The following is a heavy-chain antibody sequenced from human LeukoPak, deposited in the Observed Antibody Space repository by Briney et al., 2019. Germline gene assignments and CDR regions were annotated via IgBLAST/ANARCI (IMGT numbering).Heavy chain of an antibody. CDR2: INHSGST. CDR3: ARASIMITFGGVTPSWFDP. V-gene: IGHV4-34*01. Sequence: GPLRLSCAASGFTFSNYAMSWIRQPPGKGLEWIGEINHSGSTNYNPSLKSRVTISVDTSKNQFSLKLSSVTAADTAVYYCARASIMITFGGVTPSWFDPWGQGTLVTVSS. D-gene: IGHD3-16*01. CDR1: GFTFSNYA. J-gene: IGHJ5*02.